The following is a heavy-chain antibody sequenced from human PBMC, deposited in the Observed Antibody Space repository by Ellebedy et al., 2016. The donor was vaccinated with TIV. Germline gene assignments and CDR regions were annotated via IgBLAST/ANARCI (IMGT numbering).Heavy chain of an antibody. D-gene: IGHD6-19*01. V-gene: IGHV4-39*07. CDR2: IYYGGST. Sequence: MPSETLSLTCAVSGGSIRSSNFYWGWLRQPPGKGLEWIGSIYYGGSTYYNPSLKSRVPLSVDPSKNQFSLKVTSMTAADTAVFYCARQFRDASGWSAHQFDYWGQGTRATVSS. CDR3: ARQFRDASGWSAHQFDY. CDR1: GGSIRSSNFY. J-gene: IGHJ4*02.